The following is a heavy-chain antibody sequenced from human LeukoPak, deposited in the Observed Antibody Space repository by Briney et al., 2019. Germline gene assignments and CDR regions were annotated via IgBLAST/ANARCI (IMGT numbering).Heavy chain of an antibody. V-gene: IGHV3-48*03. D-gene: IGHD2-2*01. CDR1: GFTFSSYE. CDR2: ISSTSGSTI. Sequence: GGSLRLSCAASGFTFSSYEMNWVRQAPGMGLEWVSYISSTSGSTIYYADSVKGRFTISRDNAKNSLYLQMNSLRAEDTAVYYCARRYCSNTSCLLDYWGQGTLVTVSS. J-gene: IGHJ4*02. CDR3: ARRYCSNTSCLLDY.